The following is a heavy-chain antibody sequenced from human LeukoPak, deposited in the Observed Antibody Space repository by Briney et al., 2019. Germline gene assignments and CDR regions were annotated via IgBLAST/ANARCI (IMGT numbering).Heavy chain of an antibody. CDR3: ARAARGRFDFWSGYGSLDY. J-gene: IGHJ4*02. V-gene: IGHV3-21*01. D-gene: IGHD3-3*01. Sequence: GGSLRLSCAASGFTFSSYSMNWVRQAPGKGLEWVSSISSSSSYIYYADSVKGRFTISRDNAKNSLYLQMNSLRAEDTAVYYCARAARGRFDFWSGYGSLDYWGQGNLVTVSS. CDR2: ISSSSSYI. CDR1: GFTFSSYS.